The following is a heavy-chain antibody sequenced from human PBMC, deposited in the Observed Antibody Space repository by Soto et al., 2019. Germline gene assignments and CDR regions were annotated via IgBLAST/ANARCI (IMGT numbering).Heavy chain of an antibody. V-gene: IGHV1-2*04. D-gene: IGHD3-22*01. J-gene: IGHJ6*02. CDR1: GYTFTGYY. CDR2: INPNSGGT. Sequence: ASVKVSCKASGYTFTGYYMHWVRQAPGQGLEWMGWINPNSGGTNYAQKFQGWVTMTRDTSISTAYMELSRLRSDDTAVYYCARAPDYYDSSGYYLTKNYYYYYGMDVWGQGTTVTV. CDR3: ARAPDYYDSSGYYLTKNYYYYYGMDV.